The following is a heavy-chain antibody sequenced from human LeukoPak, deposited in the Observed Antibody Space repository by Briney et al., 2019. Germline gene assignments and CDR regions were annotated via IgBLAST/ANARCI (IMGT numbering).Heavy chain of an antibody. Sequence: GASVKVSCKASGYSFTAYYMHWVRQAPGQGLEWMGWINPNSGDTEYAQKFQGRVTMTRDTSITTAYMELSRLRSDDTAVYYCARDRIAAAGTSDYWGQGTLVTVSS. D-gene: IGHD6-13*01. CDR3: ARDRIAAAGTSDY. V-gene: IGHV1-2*02. J-gene: IGHJ4*02. CDR1: GYSFTAYY. CDR2: INPNSGDT.